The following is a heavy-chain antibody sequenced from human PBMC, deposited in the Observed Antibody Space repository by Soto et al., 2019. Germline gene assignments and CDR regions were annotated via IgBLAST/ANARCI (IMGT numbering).Heavy chain of an antibody. D-gene: IGHD6-13*01. J-gene: IGHJ4*02. CDR3: ARDAAAGLNDC. CDR2: INAYNGNT. Sequence: QVQLVQSGAEVKKPGASVKVSCKASGYTFTIYGISWVRQAPGQGLEWMGWINAYNGNTKSAQKLQGRVTLTTDTSTSTAYMELRSLRSDDTAVYYCARDAAAGLNDCWGQGTLVTVSS. V-gene: IGHV1-18*01. CDR1: GYTFTIYG.